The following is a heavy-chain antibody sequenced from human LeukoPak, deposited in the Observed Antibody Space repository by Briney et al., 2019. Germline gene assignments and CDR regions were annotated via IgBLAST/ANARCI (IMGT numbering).Heavy chain of an antibody. D-gene: IGHD6-13*01. CDR3: ARVVGLTGYSSSWYSGYYYYMDV. J-gene: IGHJ6*03. CDR2: IIPIFGTT. V-gene: IGHV1-69*06. CDR1: GGTFSSYA. Sequence: SVKVSCKASGGTFSSYAISWVRQAPVQGLEWMGGIIPIFGTTNYAQKFQDRVTITADKSTSTAYMELSSLRSEDTAVYYCARVVGLTGYSSSWYSGYYYYMDVWGKGTTVTVSS.